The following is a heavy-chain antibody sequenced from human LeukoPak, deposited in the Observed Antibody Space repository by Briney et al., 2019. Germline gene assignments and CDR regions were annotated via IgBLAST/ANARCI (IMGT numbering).Heavy chain of an antibody. V-gene: IGHV3-7*04. J-gene: IGHJ4*02. CDR3: ARGYSTVDY. CDR1: GFTFSSNW. D-gene: IGHD1-26*01. Sequence: PGGSLRLSCAASGFTFSSNWLSWGRQAPGKGLEWVANIKQDGSEKYYVDSVKGRFTISRDNAKNSPYLQMNSLRAEDTAVYYCARGYSTVDYWGQGTLVTVSS. CDR2: IKQDGSEK.